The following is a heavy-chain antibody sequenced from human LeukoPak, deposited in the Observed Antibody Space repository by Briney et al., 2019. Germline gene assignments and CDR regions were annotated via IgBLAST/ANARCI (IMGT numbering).Heavy chain of an antibody. CDR3: ARVLGYYDILTGPRITGLLDY. D-gene: IGHD3-9*01. V-gene: IGHV4-39*07. CDR1: GVSINSDSDY. CDR2: IYYSGNT. Sequence: SETLSLTCTVSGVSINSDSDYWGWIRQPPGKGLELIGNIYYSGNTYYNPSLKIPVSIAIDTSKNHLYLKLMSVTAAATAVYYCARVLGYYDILTGPRITGLLDYWGQGTLVTVSS. J-gene: IGHJ4*02.